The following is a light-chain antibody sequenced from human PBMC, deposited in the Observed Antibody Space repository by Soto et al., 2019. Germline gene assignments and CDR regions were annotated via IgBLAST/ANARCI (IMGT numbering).Light chain of an antibody. J-gene: IGKJ3*01. CDR2: AAS. Sequence: IQLTQSPASLAASLGDRVTIACRASQGISSYLAWYQQKPGKAPQLLIYAASTLQSGVPSRFRGSGSGTDFTLTISSLQPEDFVTYYCQQLKSSPFTFGPGTKVDIK. V-gene: IGKV1-9*01. CDR1: QGISSY. CDR3: QQLKSSPFT.